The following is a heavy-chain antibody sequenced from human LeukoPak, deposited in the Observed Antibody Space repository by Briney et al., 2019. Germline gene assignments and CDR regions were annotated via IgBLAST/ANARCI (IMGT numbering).Heavy chain of an antibody. CDR3: TQVVRTGLCGF. D-gene: IGHD2-8*01. V-gene: IGHV3-15*07. CDR2: VKSETDGGTT. Sequence: PGGSLRLSCAASGFTFSSYSMNWVRQAPGKGLEWVGRVKSETDGGTTDYAAPVKGRFTISRDDSKNTSYLQMNSLKTEDTAVYYCTQVVRTGLCGFWGQGTLVTVSS. CDR1: GFTFSSYS. J-gene: IGHJ4*02.